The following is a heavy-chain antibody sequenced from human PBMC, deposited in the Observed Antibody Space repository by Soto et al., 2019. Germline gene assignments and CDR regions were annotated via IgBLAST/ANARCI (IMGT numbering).Heavy chain of an antibody. CDR1: GFTFSSYA. CDR3: AKDWEGFDFWSGYMNAYFDY. Sequence: EVQLVESGGGLVKPGGSLRLSCAASGFTFSSYAMSWVRQAPGKGLEWVSAISGSGGRTYYADSVKGRFTISRDNSKNTLYLQMNSLKAEDTAVYYCAKDWEGFDFWSGYMNAYFDYWGQGTLVTVSS. CDR2: ISGSGGRT. D-gene: IGHD3-3*01. V-gene: IGHV3-23*04. J-gene: IGHJ4*02.